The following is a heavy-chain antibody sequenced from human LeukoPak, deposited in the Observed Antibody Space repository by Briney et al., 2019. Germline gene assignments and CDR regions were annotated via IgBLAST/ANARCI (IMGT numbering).Heavy chain of an antibody. D-gene: IGHD2-2*02. J-gene: IGHJ3*02. CDR3: ARDPGGPHTVKWDAFDI. Sequence: PGGSLRLSCAASGFTVSSHYMSWVRQTPGKGLEWVSVIFSGGSTYYADSVKGRFTISRDNSKNTLYLQMNSLRAEDTAVYYCARDPGGPHTVKWDAFDIWGQGTMVTDSS. CDR2: IFSGGST. V-gene: IGHV3-53*01. CDR1: GFTVSSHY.